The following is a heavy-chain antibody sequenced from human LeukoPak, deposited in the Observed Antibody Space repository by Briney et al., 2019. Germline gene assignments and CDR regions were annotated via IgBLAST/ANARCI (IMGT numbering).Heavy chain of an antibody. CDR1: SVSLTNYY. J-gene: IGHJ4*02. CDR3: ARVGSGGAWLDF. CDR2: IFFSGTT. Sequence: PSETLSPTCTVSSVSLTNYYWSWIRQPPGKGLEWIGYIFFSGTTNYNPSLKSRVTISVDTSKNQFSLKMTSVTAADTAVYFCARVGSGGAWLDFWGQGTLVTVSS. D-gene: IGHD6-19*01. V-gene: IGHV4-59*01.